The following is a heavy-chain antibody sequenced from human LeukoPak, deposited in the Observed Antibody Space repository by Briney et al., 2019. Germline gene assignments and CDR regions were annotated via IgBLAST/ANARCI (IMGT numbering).Heavy chain of an antibody. CDR1: GFTFSSYA. D-gene: IGHD5-12*01. Sequence: PGGSLRLSCAASGFTFSSYAMYWVRQAPGTGLEWVAVISYDGNNKYYADSVKGRFTISRDNSKNTLYLQMNSLRAEDTAVYYCARGYDYYYYGMDVWGQGTLVTVSS. V-gene: IGHV3-30-3*01. J-gene: IGHJ6*02. CDR3: ARGYDYYYYGMDV. CDR2: ISYDGNNK.